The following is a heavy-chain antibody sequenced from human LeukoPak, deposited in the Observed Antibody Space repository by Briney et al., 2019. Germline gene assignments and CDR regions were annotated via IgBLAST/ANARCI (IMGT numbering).Heavy chain of an antibody. CDR2: IYTSGST. D-gene: IGHD3-3*01. CDR1: GGSISSGSYY. V-gene: IGHV4-61*02. CDR3: AREPLRFLEWLPDAFDI. J-gene: IGHJ3*02. Sequence: SETLSLTCTVSGGSISSGSYYWSWIRQPAGKGLEWIGRIYTSGSTNYNPSLKSRVTISVDTSKNQFSLKLSSVTAADTAVYYCAREPLRFLEWLPDAFDIWGQGTMVTVSS.